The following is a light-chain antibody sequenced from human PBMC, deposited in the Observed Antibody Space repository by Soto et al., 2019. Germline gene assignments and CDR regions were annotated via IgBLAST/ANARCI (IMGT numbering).Light chain of an antibody. CDR3: SSYTSSSTYV. Sequence: LTQPASMSGSPGQSIPISSTGTSSDVGGYNYVSWYQHHPGKAPKLMIYDVSNRPSGVSNRFSGSKSGNTASLTISGLQAEDEADYYCSSYTSSSTYVFGTGTKVTVL. CDR2: DVS. V-gene: IGLV2-14*03. J-gene: IGLJ1*01. CDR1: SSDVGGYNY.